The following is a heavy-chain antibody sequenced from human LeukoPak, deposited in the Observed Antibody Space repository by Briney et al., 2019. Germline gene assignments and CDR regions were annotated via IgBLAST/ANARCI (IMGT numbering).Heavy chain of an antibody. Sequence: KGSGTPFLTCPGSGGFIRYNYLGWFRAPPGKGLEWVGYIYYSGSTNYNPSLKSRVTISVDTSKSQFSLKLSSVTAADTAVYYCASHKGFWGQGTLVTVSS. CDR1: GGFIRYNY. CDR2: IYYSGST. J-gene: IGHJ4*02. V-gene: IGHV4-59*01. CDR3: ASHKGF.